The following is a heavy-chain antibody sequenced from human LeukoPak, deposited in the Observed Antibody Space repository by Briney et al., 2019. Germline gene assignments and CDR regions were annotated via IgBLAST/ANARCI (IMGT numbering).Heavy chain of an antibody. V-gene: IGHV4-59*01. CDR1: GGSISSYY. CDR3: ARTSYSYPLDY. D-gene: IGHD3-16*02. J-gene: IGHJ4*02. Sequence: SETLSLTCTVSGGSISSYYWSWIRQPPGKGLEWIGYNYYSGSTNYNPSLKSRVTISVDTSKNQFSLKLSSVTAADTAVYYCARTSYSYPLDYWGQGTLVTVSS. CDR2: NYYSGST.